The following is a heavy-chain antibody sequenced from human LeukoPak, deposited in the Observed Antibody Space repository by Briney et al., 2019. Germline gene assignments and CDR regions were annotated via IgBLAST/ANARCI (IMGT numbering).Heavy chain of an antibody. CDR1: GFSFSFYA. Sequence: PGGSLRLSCVVSGFSFSFYAMHWVRQAPGKGPEWVALISSDGIIKYYADSVKGRFTISRDISENTLFLQMDSLRSEDTAAYYCARDRNVLRTELLVDYWGQGTLVTVSS. V-gene: IGHV3-30*03. J-gene: IGHJ4*02. CDR3: ARDRNVLRTELLVDY. D-gene: IGHD3-10*01. CDR2: ISSDGIIK.